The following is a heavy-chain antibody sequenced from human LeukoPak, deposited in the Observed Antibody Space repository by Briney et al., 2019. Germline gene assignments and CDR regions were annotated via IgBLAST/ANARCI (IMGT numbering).Heavy chain of an antibody. Sequence: PSETLSLTCTVSGGSTSSSSYYWGWIRQPPGKGLEWIGSIYYSGSTYYNPSLKSRVTISVDTPKNQFSLKLSSVTAADTAVYYCARLSTVTTLHAFDIWGQGTMVTVSS. CDR2: IYYSGST. CDR1: GGSTSSSSYY. D-gene: IGHD4-17*01. V-gene: IGHV4-39*01. J-gene: IGHJ3*02. CDR3: ARLSTVTTLHAFDI.